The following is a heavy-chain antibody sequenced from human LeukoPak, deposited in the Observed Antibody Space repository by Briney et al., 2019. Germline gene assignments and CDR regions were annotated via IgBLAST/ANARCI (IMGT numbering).Heavy chain of an antibody. J-gene: IGHJ5*02. CDR2: IIPIFGTA. CDR1: GGTFSSYA. V-gene: IGHV1-69*01. Sequence: SVKVSCKASGGTFSSYAISWVRQAPGQGLEWMGGIIPIFGTANYAQRFQGRVTITADESTSTAYMELSSLRSEDTAVYYCASSIAAARNWFDPWGQGTLVTVSS. CDR3: ASSIAAARNWFDP. D-gene: IGHD6-13*01.